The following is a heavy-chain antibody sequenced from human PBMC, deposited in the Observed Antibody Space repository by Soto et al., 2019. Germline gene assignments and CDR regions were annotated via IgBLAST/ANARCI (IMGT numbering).Heavy chain of an antibody. Sequence: SETLSLTCTVSGDSINSYYWSWIRQPPGKGLEWTGYIYDSGSTNYNPSLKSRVTISVDTSKNQFSLKLTSVTAADTAMYYCATEAGVRYPFDPWGQGTLVTVSS. D-gene: IGHD3-9*01. CDR1: GDSINSYY. V-gene: IGHV4-59*01. CDR2: IYDSGST. J-gene: IGHJ5*02. CDR3: ATEAGVRYPFDP.